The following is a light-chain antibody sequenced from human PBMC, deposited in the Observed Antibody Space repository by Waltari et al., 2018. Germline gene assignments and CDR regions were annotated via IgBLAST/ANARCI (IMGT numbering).Light chain of an antibody. CDR1: SSSVGSYNL. J-gene: IGLJ3*02. CDR3: CSYAGSNSWV. Sequence: QSALTQTASVSGSPGQSITISCTGTSSSVGSYNLVSWYQQHPGKVPKFMIYEGSERPYGVSNRFSGTKAGNTANLTISGLQAEDVADYYCCSYAGSNSWVCGGGTKLTVV. CDR2: EGS. V-gene: IGLV2-23*01.